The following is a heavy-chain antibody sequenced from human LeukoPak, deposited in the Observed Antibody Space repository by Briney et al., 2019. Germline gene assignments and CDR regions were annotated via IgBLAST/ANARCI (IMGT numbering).Heavy chain of an antibody. CDR1: GFNFSSYW. Sequence: GGSLRLSCAASGFNFSSYWMSWVRQAPGKGLEWVANIKQDGSEKYYVDSVKGRFTISSDNAKNSLYLQMNSLRAEDTAVYYCARRNWDTALDYWGQGTLVTVSS. J-gene: IGHJ4*02. D-gene: IGHD7-27*01. CDR2: IKQDGSEK. CDR3: ARRNWDTALDY. V-gene: IGHV3-7*01.